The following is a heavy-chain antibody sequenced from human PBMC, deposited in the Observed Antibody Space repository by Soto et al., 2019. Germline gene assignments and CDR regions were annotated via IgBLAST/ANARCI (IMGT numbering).Heavy chain of an antibody. D-gene: IGHD6-19*01. Sequence: SETLSLTCTVSGGSISSYYWSWIRQPPGKGLEWIGYIYYSGSTNYNPSLKSRLTISVDTSKNQFSLKLSSVTAADTAVYYCARATKSGWTSTFDYWGQGTLVTVSS. CDR1: GGSISSYY. J-gene: IGHJ4*02. V-gene: IGHV4-59*01. CDR3: ARATKSGWTSTFDY. CDR2: IYYSGST.